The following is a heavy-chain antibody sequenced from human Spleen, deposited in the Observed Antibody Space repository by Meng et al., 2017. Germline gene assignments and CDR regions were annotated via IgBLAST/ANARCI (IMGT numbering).Heavy chain of an antibody. V-gene: IGHV4-4*02. CDR1: GGSIDTTIW. J-gene: IGHJ5*02. Sequence: QVQLQQSGPGLVQPSGTLSLTFAVPGGSIDTTIWWSWVRQPPGKGLEWIGEVSHSGPTRYNPSLKSRVTLSLDGSKNQFSLKLSSVTAADTAVYYCARGGAVRPVNWFDPWGQGTLVTVSS. D-gene: IGHD6-6*01. CDR2: VSHSGPT. CDR3: ARGGAVRPVNWFDP.